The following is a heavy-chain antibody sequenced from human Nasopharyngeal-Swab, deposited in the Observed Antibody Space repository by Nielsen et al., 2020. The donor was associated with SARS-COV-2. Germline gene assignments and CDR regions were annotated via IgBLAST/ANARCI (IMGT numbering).Heavy chain of an antibody. CDR2: IKQDGSEK. V-gene: IGHV3-7*03. CDR3: AKRGYSYVNKFDL. Sequence: GESLNISCAASGFTFSSYWMSWVRQAPGKGLEWVASIKQDGSEKYYVDSVKGRFTISRDNAKNSLYLQMNSLRAEDTAVYYCAKRGYSYVNKFDLWGQGTLVTVSS. CDR1: GFTFSSYW. J-gene: IGHJ4*02. D-gene: IGHD5-18*01.